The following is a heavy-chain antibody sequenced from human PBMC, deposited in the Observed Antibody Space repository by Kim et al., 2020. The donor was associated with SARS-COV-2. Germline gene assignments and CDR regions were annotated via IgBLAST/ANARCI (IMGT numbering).Heavy chain of an antibody. J-gene: IGHJ3*02. D-gene: IGHD2-21*01. V-gene: IGHV3-21*01. CDR3: ASLAEGGDDAFDI. Sequence: YADSVKGRFTISRDNDKNSLYLQMNSLRAEDTAVYYCASLAEGGDDAFDIWGQGTMVTVSS.